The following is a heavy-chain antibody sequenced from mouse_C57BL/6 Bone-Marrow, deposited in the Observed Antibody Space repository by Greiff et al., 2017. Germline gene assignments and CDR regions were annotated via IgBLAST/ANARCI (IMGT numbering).Heavy chain of an antibody. CDR1: GYTFTSYW. V-gene: IGHV1-72*01. Sequence: VKLQESGAELVKPGASVKLSCKASGYTFTSYWMHWVKQRPGRGLEWIGRIDPNSGGTKYNEKFKSKATLTVDKPSSTAYMQLSSLTSEDSAVYYCARDGIYYYGSSWHWYFDVWGTGTTVTVSS. CDR2: IDPNSGGT. D-gene: IGHD1-1*01. CDR3: ARDGIYYYGSSWHWYFDV. J-gene: IGHJ1*03.